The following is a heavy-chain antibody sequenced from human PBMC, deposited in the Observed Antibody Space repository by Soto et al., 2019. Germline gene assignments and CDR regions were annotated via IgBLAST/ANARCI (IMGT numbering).Heavy chain of an antibody. Sequence: GGSLRLSCAASGFTFSSYSMNWVRQAPGKGLEWVSYISSSSSTIYYADSVRGRFTISRDNAKNSLYLQMNSLRDEDTAVYYCARPEYSSSSYGMDVPGQATTVTVSS. J-gene: IGHJ6*02. CDR3: ARPEYSSSSYGMDV. D-gene: IGHD6-6*01. CDR2: ISSSSSTI. CDR1: GFTFSSYS. V-gene: IGHV3-48*02.